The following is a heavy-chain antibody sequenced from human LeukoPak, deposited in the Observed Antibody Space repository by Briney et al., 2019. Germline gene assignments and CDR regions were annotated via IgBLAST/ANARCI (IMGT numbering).Heavy chain of an antibody. CDR3: AREGVGATGGYFDY. J-gene: IGHJ4*02. CDR2: IYHSGST. CDR1: GGSISSYY. V-gene: IGHV4-59*01. D-gene: IGHD1-26*01. Sequence: PSETLSLTCTVSGGSISSYYWSWVRQPPGKGLEWIGYIYHSGSTNYNPSLKSRVTISVDTSKNQFSLKLSSVTAADTAVYYCAREGVGATGGYFDYWGQGTLVTVSS.